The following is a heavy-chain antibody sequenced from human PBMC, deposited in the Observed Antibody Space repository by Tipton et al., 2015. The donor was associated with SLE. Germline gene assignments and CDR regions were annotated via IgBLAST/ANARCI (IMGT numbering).Heavy chain of an antibody. CDR2: IYTSGCT. D-gene: IGHD3-10*01. J-gene: IGHJ6*02. V-gene: IGHV4-61*09. Sequence: TLSLTCTVSGVSISSGGHYWSWLRQLPGKGLEWIGYIYTSGCTNYNPSLKSRVTISVDTSKNQFSLKLSSVTAADTAVYYCARHNKGDYYGSGSPYYYYYGMDVWGQGTTVTVSS. CDR3: ARHNKGDYYGSGSPYYYYYGMDV. CDR1: GVSISSGGHY.